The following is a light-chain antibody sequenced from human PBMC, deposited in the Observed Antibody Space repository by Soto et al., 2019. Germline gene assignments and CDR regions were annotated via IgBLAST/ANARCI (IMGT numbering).Light chain of an antibody. V-gene: IGKV1-33*01. CDR2: DAS. J-gene: IGKJ1*01. CDR3: QQYDNLPRT. Sequence: DIQMTQSPSSLSASVGDRVTITCQASQDISNYLNWYQQKPGKAPKLLIYDASNLETGVPSRFSGSGSGTAFAVTISSLQPEGIATYYCQQYDNLPRTFGQGTKVEIK. CDR1: QDISNY.